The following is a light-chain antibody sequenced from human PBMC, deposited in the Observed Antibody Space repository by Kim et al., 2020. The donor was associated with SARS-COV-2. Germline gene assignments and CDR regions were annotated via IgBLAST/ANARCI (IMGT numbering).Light chain of an antibody. CDR1: QAINNW. V-gene: IGKV1-12*01. CDR3: QQANSFPLA. J-gene: IGKJ4*01. CDR2: AAS. Sequence: ASVGDRVTITCRASQAINNWLAWYQQKPGKAPKLLIYAASSLQSGVPSRFSGSGFGTDFTLTISSLQPEDFATYYCQQANSFPLAFGGGTKVDIK.